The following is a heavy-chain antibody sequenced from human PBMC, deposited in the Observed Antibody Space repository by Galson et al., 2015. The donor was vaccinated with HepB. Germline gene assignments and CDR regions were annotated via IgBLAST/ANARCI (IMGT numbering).Heavy chain of an antibody. CDR3: AKSMTTVTLIPLDFDY. Sequence: VKVSCKASGGTFSSYAISWVRQAPGQGLEWMGGIIPIFGIANYAQEFQGRVTITADESTSTAYMELSSLRSEDTAVYYCAKSMTTVTLIPLDFDYWGQGTLVTVSS. V-gene: IGHV1-69*13. D-gene: IGHD4-17*01. CDR1: GGTFSSYA. CDR2: IIPIFGIA. J-gene: IGHJ4*02.